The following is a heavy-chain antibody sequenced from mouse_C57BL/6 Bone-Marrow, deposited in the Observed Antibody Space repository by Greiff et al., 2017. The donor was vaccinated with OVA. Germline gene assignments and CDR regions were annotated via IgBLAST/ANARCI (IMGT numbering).Heavy chain of an antibody. CDR3: ATNCSFAY. Sequence: EVQRVESGGDLVKPGGSLKLSCAASGFTFSSYGMSWVRQTPDKRLEWVATISSGGSYTYYPDSVKGRFTISSYNAKNTLYLQMSSLKSEDTAMYYCATNCSFAYWGQGTLVTVSA. V-gene: IGHV5-6*01. D-gene: IGHD1-1*01. J-gene: IGHJ3*01. CDR1: GFTFSSYG. CDR2: ISSGGSYT.